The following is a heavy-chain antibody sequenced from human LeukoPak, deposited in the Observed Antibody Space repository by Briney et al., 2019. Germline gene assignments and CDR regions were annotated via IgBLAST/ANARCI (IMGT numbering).Heavy chain of an antibody. D-gene: IGHD3-22*01. CDR2: IKSKTDGGTT. CDR3: AKDRHYDSSGYYHTDCFDY. CDR1: GFTFSNAW. J-gene: IGHJ4*02. V-gene: IGHV3-15*01. Sequence: GGSLRLSCAASGFTFSNAWMSWVRQAPGKGLEWVGRIKSKTDGGTTDYAAPVKGRFTISRDDSKNTLYLQMNSLKTEDTAVYYCAKDRHYDSSGYYHTDCFDYWGQGTLVTVSS.